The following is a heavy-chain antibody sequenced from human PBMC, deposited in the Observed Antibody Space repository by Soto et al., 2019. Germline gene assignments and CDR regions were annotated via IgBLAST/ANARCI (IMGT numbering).Heavy chain of an antibody. CDR2: INHSGST. CDR1: GGSFSGYY. D-gene: IGHD1-26*01. CDR3: AREIGGSRIFDY. V-gene: IGHV4-34*01. Sequence: QVQLQQWGAGLLKPSETLSLTCAVYGGSFSGYYWSWIRQPPGMGLEWIGEINHSGSTNYNPSLKSRVTISVDTSKNQFSLKLSSVTAADTAVYYCAREIGGSRIFDYWGQGTLVTVSS. J-gene: IGHJ4*02.